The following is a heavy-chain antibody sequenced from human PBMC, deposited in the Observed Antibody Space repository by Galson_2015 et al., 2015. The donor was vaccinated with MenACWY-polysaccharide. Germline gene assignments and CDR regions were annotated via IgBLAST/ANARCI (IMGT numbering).Heavy chain of an antibody. CDR1: GYKFTSYD. D-gene: IGHD2-21*01. CDR2: MNPNSGNT. Sequence: SVKVSCKASGYKFTSYDINWVRQATGQGLEWMGWMNPNSGNTGYEQKFQGRVTMTSSSAMSTAFMELSSLRSEDTAVYYCARIIARKYTFADSWGQGTLVTVSS. CDR3: ARIIARKYTFADS. J-gene: IGHJ4*02. V-gene: IGHV1-8*01.